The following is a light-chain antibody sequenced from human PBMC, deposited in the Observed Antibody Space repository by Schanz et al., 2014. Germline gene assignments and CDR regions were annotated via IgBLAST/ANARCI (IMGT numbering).Light chain of an antibody. CDR1: SSDVGGYNF. CDR3: SSYAGSSTWV. J-gene: IGLJ3*02. Sequence: QSALTQPRSVSGSPGQSVTISCTGASSDVGGYNFVSWYQQHPGKAPKLMIYDASNRPSGVSNRFSGSKSAYTASLTISGLQAEDEADYYCSSYAGSSTWVFGGGTQLTVL. V-gene: IGLV2-11*01. CDR2: DAS.